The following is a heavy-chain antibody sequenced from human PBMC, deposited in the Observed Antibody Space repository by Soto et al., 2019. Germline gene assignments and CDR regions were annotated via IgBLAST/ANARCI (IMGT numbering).Heavy chain of an antibody. Sequence: SETLSLTCTISGGSFNNDYWTWIRQSPGKGLEWIGYIFHSGITDYNPSVKSRVTISIDKSKNLFSLKLTSVTAADTAVYYCARDRYGYDSAGYYRTLDSWGQGILVTVSS. D-gene: IGHD3-22*01. CDR3: ARDRYGYDSAGYYRTLDS. CDR1: GGSFNNDY. J-gene: IGHJ5*01. CDR2: IFHSGIT. V-gene: IGHV4-59*01.